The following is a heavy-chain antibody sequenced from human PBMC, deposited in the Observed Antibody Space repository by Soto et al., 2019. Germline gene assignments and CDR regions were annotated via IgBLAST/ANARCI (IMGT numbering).Heavy chain of an antibody. CDR2: ITSSGGVS. V-gene: IGHV3-23*01. Sequence: GSLRLSCAASCFSFSSYVMTWVRQAPGKGLDWVSAITSSGGVSYHADSVRGRFTVSRDNSKNTLYLQMNTLRAEDTAVYYCAKSVAGYWYFDLWGRGTLVTVSS. D-gene: IGHD6-19*01. CDR3: AKSVAGYWYFDL. CDR1: CFSFSSYV. J-gene: IGHJ2*01.